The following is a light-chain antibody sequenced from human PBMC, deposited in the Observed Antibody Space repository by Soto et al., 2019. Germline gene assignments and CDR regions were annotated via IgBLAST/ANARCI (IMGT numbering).Light chain of an antibody. V-gene: IGKV3-15*01. J-gene: IGKJ2*01. CDR2: GAS. Sequence: EIVMTQSPATLSLSPGERAALSCRASQSINSELAWYQQKPGQPPRLLIYGASTRATGVPARFTGSDSGSEFTLTISVLQSEDFAVYYCQQGHNWPLTFGQGTRLEI. CDR3: QQGHNWPLT. CDR1: QSINSE.